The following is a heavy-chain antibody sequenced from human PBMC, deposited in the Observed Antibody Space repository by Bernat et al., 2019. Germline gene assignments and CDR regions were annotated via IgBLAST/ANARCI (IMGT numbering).Heavy chain of an antibody. Sequence: EVQLVESGGGLVQPGGSLRLSCAASGFTVSSYDMHLVRQATGKVRKWVSDIVTAVDTYYPGSVKGRFTISRENAKNALYLQMNSLRAGETAVYYCARGGSYYDRSGYAFDIWGQGTMVTVSS. D-gene: IGHD3-22*01. CDR1: GFTVSSYD. CDR3: ARGGSYYDRSGYAFDI. CDR2: IVTAVDT. J-gene: IGHJ3*02. V-gene: IGHV3-13*04.